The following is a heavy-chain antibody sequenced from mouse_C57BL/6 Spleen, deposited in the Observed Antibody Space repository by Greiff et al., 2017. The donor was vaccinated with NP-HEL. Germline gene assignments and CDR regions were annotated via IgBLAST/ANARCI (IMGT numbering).Heavy chain of an antibody. Sequence: EVMLVESGGDLVKPGGSLKLSCAASGFTFSSYGMSWVRQTPDKRLEWVATISSGGSYTISRDNAKNTLYLQMSSLKSEDTAMYYCARRRNDGYSWYFDVWGTGTTVTVSS. J-gene: IGHJ1*03. CDR2: ISSGGS. CDR3: ARRRNDGYSWYFDV. D-gene: IGHD2-3*01. V-gene: IGHV5-6*02. CDR1: GFTFSSYG.